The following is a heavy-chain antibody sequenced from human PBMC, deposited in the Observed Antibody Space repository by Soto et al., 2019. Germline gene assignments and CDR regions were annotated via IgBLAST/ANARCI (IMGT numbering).Heavy chain of an antibody. CDR1: GLTFSSYR. Sequence: VGSLSLSSSTSGLTFSSYRIKRFRQDPGKGLEWVSYISSSSSTIYYADSVKGRFTISRDNAKNSLYLQMNSLRDEDTAVYYCPCTALLRTFALQHWGLAT. J-gene: IGHJ4*02. V-gene: IGHV3-48*02. D-gene: IGHD3-9*01. CDR3: PCTALLRTFALQH. CDR2: ISSSSSTI.